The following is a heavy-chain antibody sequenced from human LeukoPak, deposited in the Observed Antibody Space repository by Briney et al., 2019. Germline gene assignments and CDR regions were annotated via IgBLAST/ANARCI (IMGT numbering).Heavy chain of an antibody. D-gene: IGHD4-17*01. V-gene: IGHV3-21*01. J-gene: IGHJ6*02. Sequence: GGSLRLSCEASGFTFSSYAMSWVRQAPGKGLEWVSSISSSSSYIYYADSVKGRFTISRDNAQNSLYLQMNSLRAEDTAVYYCARTTVTTAIGGFYYYYYGMDVWGQGTTVTVSS. CDR2: ISSSSSYI. CDR1: GFTFSSYA. CDR3: ARTTVTTAIGGFYYYYYGMDV.